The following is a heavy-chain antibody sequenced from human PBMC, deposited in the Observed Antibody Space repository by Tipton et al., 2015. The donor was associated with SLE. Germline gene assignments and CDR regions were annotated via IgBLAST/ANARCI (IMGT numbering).Heavy chain of an antibody. CDR3: ARDLTGLYWYFDL. Sequence: QLVQSGAEVKKPGESLKISCKGSGYSVNTNWIGWVRQAPGQGLEWMGGIIPIFGTANYAQKLQGRVTMTTDTSTSTAYMELRSLRSDDTAVYYCARDLTGLYWYFDLWGRGTLVTVSS. CDR1: GYSVNTNW. V-gene: IGHV1-18*04. D-gene: IGHD7-27*01. CDR2: IIPIFGTA. J-gene: IGHJ2*01.